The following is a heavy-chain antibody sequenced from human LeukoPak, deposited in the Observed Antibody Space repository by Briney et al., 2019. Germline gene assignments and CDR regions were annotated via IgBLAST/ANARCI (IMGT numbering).Heavy chain of an antibody. D-gene: IGHD3-3*01. CDR2: ISGKNGHT. Sequence: ASVKVSCKASGYTFTTYGITWVRQAPGQGLEWMGWISGKNGHTNYAQKFQGRATMTTDTSTSNAYMEVRSLTSDDTAVYYCAKDNSYDLWSGFYGSAYYYGMDVWGQGTTVIVSS. CDR1: GYTFTTYG. CDR3: AKDNSYDLWSGFYGSAYYYGMDV. V-gene: IGHV1-18*01. J-gene: IGHJ6*02.